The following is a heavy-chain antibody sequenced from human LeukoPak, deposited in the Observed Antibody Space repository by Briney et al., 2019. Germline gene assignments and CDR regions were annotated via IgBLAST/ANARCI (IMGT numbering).Heavy chain of an antibody. V-gene: IGHV4-31*03. CDR1: GGPISSGGYY. Sequence: PSETLSLTCTVSGGPISSGGYYWSWIRQHPGKGLEWIGYIYYSGSTYYNPSLKSRVTISVDTSKNQFSLKLSSVTAADTAVYYCARDSLGYSGSFDYWGQGTLVTVSS. CDR2: IYYSGST. D-gene: IGHD5-12*01. J-gene: IGHJ4*02. CDR3: ARDSLGYSGSFDY.